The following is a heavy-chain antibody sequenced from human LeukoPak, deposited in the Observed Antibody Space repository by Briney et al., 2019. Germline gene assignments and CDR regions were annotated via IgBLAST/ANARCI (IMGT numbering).Heavy chain of an antibody. CDR3: ATSPGIGVAGVGNWFDP. D-gene: IGHD6-19*01. J-gene: IGHJ5*02. CDR2: IIPIFGTA. Sequence: ASVKVSCKASGGAFSSYAISWVRQAPGQGLEWMGGIIPIFGTANYAQKFQGRVTITADESTSTAYMELSSLRSEDTAVYYCATSPGIGVAGVGNWFDPWGQGTLVTVSS. CDR1: GGAFSSYA. V-gene: IGHV1-69*13.